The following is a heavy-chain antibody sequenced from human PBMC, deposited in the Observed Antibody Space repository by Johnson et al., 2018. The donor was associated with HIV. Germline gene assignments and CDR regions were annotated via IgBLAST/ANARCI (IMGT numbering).Heavy chain of an antibody. J-gene: IGHJ3*02. CDR3: TTWWELLGPDDAFDI. CDR1: GFTFGDYA. Sequence: VQLVESGGGLVQPGRSLRLSCPASGFTFGDYAMSWVRQAPGKGLEWVGFIRSKAYGGTTEYAASVKGRFTISRDDSKSIAYLQMNSLKTEDTAVYYCTTWWELLGPDDAFDIWGQGTMVTVSS. V-gene: IGHV3-49*04. D-gene: IGHD1-26*01. CDR2: IRSKAYGGTT.